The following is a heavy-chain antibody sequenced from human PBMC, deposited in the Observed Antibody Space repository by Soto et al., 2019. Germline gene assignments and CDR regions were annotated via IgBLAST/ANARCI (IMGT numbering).Heavy chain of an antibody. V-gene: IGHV3-48*03. CDR1: GFTFSSYE. D-gene: IGHD2-15*01. CDR3: ARASAVRIPYGMDV. Sequence: XGSLRLSCAASGFTFSSYEMNWVRQAPGKGLEWVSNIRSSDRTTYYADSVKGRFTISRDNAKNSLYLQMNSLRAEDTAVYYCARASAVRIPYGMDVWGQGPTVTVSS. J-gene: IGHJ6*02. CDR2: IRSSDRTT.